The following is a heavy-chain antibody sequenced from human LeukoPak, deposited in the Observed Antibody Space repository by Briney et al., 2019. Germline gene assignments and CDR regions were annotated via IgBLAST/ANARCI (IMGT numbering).Heavy chain of an antibody. CDR1: GGSISSSSYY. Sequence: SETLSLTCTVSGGSISSSSYYWGWIRQPPGKGLEWIGSIYYSGNTYYNPSLKSRVTISVDTSKNQFSLKLSSVTAADTAVYYCARRGYCSSTSCYKAFDIWGQGTMVTVSS. CDR2: IYYSGNT. CDR3: ARRGYCSSTSCYKAFDI. D-gene: IGHD2-2*02. V-gene: IGHV4-39*07. J-gene: IGHJ3*02.